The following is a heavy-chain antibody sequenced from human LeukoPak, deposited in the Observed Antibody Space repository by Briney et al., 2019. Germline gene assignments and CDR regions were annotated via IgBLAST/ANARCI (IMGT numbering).Heavy chain of an antibody. V-gene: IGHV3-23*01. CDR1: GFTFSSSA. Sequence: GGYLRLSCAASGFTFSSSAMSWVRQAPGKGLEWVSAISGSGGSTYYYADSVKGRFTISRDNAKNSLYLQMNSLRAEDTAVYYCARRTEDTAMVYDYWGQGTLVTVSS. D-gene: IGHD5-18*01. CDR2: ISGSGGST. J-gene: IGHJ4*02. CDR3: ARRTEDTAMVYDY.